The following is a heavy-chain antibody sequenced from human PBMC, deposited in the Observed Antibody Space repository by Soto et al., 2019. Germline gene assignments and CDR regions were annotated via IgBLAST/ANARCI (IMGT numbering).Heavy chain of an antibody. V-gene: IGHV4-59*01. D-gene: IGHD2-2*02. J-gene: IGHJ5*02. CDR1: GGSISSYY. CDR2: IYYSGRT. Sequence: QVQLQESGPGLVKPSETLSLTCTVSGGSISSYYWSWIRQPPGKGLEWIGYIYYSGRTNYNPSLNRRVTISVDTSKTQFSLTLSSVPAADTAVYYCARGYCSSTICYIWDNWFDPWGQGTLVTVSS. CDR3: ARGYCSSTICYIWDNWFDP.